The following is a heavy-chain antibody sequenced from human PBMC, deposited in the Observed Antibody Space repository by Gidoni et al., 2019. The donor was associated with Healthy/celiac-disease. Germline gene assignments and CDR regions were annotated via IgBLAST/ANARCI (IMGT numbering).Heavy chain of an antibody. CDR3: ARDLGNYDFWSGDYGMDV. D-gene: IGHD3-3*01. V-gene: IGHV3-21*01. CDR2: ISSSSSYI. J-gene: IGHJ6*02. Sequence: EVQLVESGGGLVKPGGSLSLSCAASGFTFSSYSMNWVRQAPGKGLEWVSSISSSSSYIYYADSGKGRFTISRDNAKNSLYLQMNSLRAEDTAVYYCARDLGNYDFWSGDYGMDVWGQGTTVTVSS. CDR1: GFTFSSYS.